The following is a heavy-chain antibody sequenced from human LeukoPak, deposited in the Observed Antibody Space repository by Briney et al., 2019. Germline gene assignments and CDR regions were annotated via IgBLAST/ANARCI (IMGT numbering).Heavy chain of an antibody. V-gene: IGHV3-23*01. J-gene: IGHJ4*02. D-gene: IGHD6-13*01. CDR3: TRAGSSWYGYYFDY. CDR1: GFTFSSYG. CDR2: ISGSDGWT. Sequence: PGGSLRLSCAASGFTFSSYGMSWVRQAPGKGPEWVSTISGSDGWTNYADSVKGRFTISRDNSKNTLYLQMNSLKTEDTAVYYCTRAGSSWYGYYFDYWGQGTLVTVSS.